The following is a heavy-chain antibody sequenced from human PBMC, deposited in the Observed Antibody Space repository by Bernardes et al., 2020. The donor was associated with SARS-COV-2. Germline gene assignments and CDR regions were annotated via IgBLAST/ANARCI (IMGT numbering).Heavy chain of an antibody. CDR3: ATLDYGDPRYSWFDP. V-gene: IGHV4-39*01. D-gene: IGHD4-17*01. CDR2: IYYSGNT. CDR1: GGSIGSRSYY. J-gene: IGHJ5*02. Sequence: SDTLSRTCTVSGGSIGSRSYYWGWIRQPPGKGLEWIGNIYYSGNTYYNPSLKSRVTISADTSKNQFSLRVSSVTAADTAVYYCATLDYGDPRYSWFDPWGQGTLVTVSS.